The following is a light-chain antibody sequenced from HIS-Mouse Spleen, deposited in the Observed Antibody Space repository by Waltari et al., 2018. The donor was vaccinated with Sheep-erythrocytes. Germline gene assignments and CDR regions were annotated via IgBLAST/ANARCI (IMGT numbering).Light chain of an antibody. J-gene: IGLJ3*02. CDR2: EVI. CDR3: SSYAGSNNWV. CDR1: SSDVGGYNY. V-gene: IGLV2-8*01. Sequence: QSALTQPPSASGSPGQSVTISCTGTSSDVGGYNYVSWYQQHPGKAPKLMIYEVIKPHAGVPARFSGSKSGNTASLTVSGLQAEDEADYYCSSYAGSNNWVFGGGTKLTVL.